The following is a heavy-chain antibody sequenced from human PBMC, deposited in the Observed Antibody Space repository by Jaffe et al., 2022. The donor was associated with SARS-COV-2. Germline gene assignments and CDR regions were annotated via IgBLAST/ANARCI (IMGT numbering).Heavy chain of an antibody. D-gene: IGHD2-2*01. J-gene: IGHJ3*02. Sequence: EVQLVESGGGLVKPGGSLRLSCAASGFTFSNAWMSWVRQAPGKGLEWVGRIKSKTDGGTTDYAAPVKGRFTISRDDSKNTLYLQMNSLKTEDTAVYYCTTRLPNEDIVVVPAARGVAFDIWGQGTMVTVSS. V-gene: IGHV3-15*01. CDR1: GFTFSNAW. CDR2: IKSKTDGGTT. CDR3: TTRLPNEDIVVVPAARGVAFDI.